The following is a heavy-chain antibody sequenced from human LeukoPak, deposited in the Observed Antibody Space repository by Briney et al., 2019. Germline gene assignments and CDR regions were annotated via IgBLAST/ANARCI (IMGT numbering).Heavy chain of an antibody. J-gene: IGHJ4*02. D-gene: IGHD3-10*01. CDR1: GGSISSYY. Sequence: PSETLSLTCTVSGGSISSYYWSWIRQPPGKGLEWIGYIYYNGSTYYNPFLKSRVTISVDTSKNHFSLRLSSVTAADTAVYYCAREISYSGAFDYWGQGTLVTVSS. CDR2: IYYNGST. CDR3: AREISYSGAFDY. V-gene: IGHV4-59*01.